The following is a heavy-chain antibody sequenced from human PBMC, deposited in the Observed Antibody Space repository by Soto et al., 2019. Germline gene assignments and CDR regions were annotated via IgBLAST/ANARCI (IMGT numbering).Heavy chain of an antibody. J-gene: IGHJ5*02. D-gene: IGHD3-16*01. V-gene: IGHV3-48*03. CDR1: VFPFATSD. CDR3: ARAVVSAYREYDSDWSAP. Sequence: GALRLSCVASVFPFATSDMDWVRQPPGKGLEWISQISYSGRDIRYADSVKGRFTISRDNVNNSLHLHMTSLRVEDTGLYYCARAVVSAYREYDSDWSAPWGQGTPVTVSS. CDR2: ISYSGRDI.